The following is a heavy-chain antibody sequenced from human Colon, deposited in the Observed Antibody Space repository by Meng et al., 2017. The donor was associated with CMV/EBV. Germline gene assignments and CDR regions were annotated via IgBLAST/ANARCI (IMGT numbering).Heavy chain of an antibody. CDR1: GFTFRSYW. CDR3: ARDVFDTSPYDY. Sequence: GESLKISCTASGFTFRSYWMHWVRQAPGKGLVWVSRINKDGGSITYADFVEGRFTISRDNAKNTLYLQMNSLRVEDTAVYYCARDVFDTSPYDYWGQGTLVTVSS. CDR2: INKDGGSI. V-gene: IGHV3-74*01. D-gene: IGHD2-2*01. J-gene: IGHJ4*02.